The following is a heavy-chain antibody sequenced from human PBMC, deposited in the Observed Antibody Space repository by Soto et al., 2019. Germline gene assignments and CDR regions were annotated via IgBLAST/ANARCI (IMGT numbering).Heavy chain of an antibody. J-gene: IGHJ6*02. V-gene: IGHV3-13*01. Sequence: EAQLAESGGGLVQPGGSLRLSCAASGFTFSSYDIHWVRQVPGKGLEWVSLIGTAFDTYYSDSVKGRFTVSRENARNSLYLQMNGLTAGDTAVYYCARGGLGFYYGLDVWGQGTTVTV. CDR3: ARGGLGFYYGLDV. D-gene: IGHD7-27*01. CDR2: IGTAFDT. CDR1: GFTFSSYD.